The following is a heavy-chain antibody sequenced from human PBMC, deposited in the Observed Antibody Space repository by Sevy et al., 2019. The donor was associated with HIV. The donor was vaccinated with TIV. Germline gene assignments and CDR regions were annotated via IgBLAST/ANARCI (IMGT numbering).Heavy chain of an antibody. V-gene: IGHV3-11*06. CDR3: ARDRRNYAGQYFDY. CDR1: GFTFSDYY. D-gene: IGHD1-7*01. J-gene: IGHJ4*02. CDR2: ISSGNTYT. Sequence: GGSLRLSCAASGFTFSDYYMSWMRQAPGKGLEWVSDISSGNTYTNYADSVKGRFTISRDNAKNSLYLQMNGLRVEDTPVYYCARDRRNYAGQYFDYWGQGTLVTVSS.